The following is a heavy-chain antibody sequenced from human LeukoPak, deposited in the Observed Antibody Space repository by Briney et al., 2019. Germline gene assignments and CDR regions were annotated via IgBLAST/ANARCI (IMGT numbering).Heavy chain of an antibody. CDR1: GYTFTGYY. CDR2: INPNSGGT. Sequence: ASVEVSCKASGYTFTGYYMHWVRQAPGQGLEWMGRINPNSGGTNYAQKFQGRVTMTRDTSISTAYMELSSLRSEDTAVYYCAIPAGRGAHTRDYWGQGTLVTVSS. CDR3: AIPAGRGAHTRDY. D-gene: IGHD1-26*01. J-gene: IGHJ4*02. V-gene: IGHV1-2*06.